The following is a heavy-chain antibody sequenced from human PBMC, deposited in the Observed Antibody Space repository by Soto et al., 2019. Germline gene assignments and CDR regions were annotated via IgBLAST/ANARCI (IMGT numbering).Heavy chain of an antibody. D-gene: IGHD3-10*01. CDR3: AKDQLLWFGELQYNYYYYYGMDV. J-gene: IGHJ6*02. Sequence: GGSLRLSCAASGFTFSSYAMSWVRQAPGKGLEWVSAISGSGGSTYYADSVKGRSTISRDNSKNTLYLQMNSLRAEDTAVYYCAKDQLLWFGELQYNYYYYYGMDVWGQGTTVTVSS. V-gene: IGHV3-23*01. CDR2: ISGSGGST. CDR1: GFTFSSYA.